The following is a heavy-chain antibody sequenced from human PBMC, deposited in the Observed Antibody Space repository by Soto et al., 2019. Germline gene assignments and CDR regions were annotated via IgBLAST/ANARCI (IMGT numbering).Heavy chain of an antibody. D-gene: IGHD5-12*01. V-gene: IGHV3-21*01. CDR1: GFTFSSYS. Sequence: GGSLRLSCAASGFTFSSYSMNWVRQAPGKGLEWVSSISSSSSYIYYADSVKGRFTISRDNAKNSLYLQMNSLRAEDTAVYYCARGNSGYDFWVDYWGQGTLVTVSS. CDR3: ARGNSGYDFWVDY. J-gene: IGHJ4*02. CDR2: ISSSSSYI.